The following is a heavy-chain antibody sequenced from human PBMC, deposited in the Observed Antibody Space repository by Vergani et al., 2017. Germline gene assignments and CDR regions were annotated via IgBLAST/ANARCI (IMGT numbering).Heavy chain of an antibody. D-gene: IGHD4-17*01. CDR2: ISWNSGSI. CDR3: AKALDGDYANWDFYY. V-gene: IGHV3-9*01. Sequence: EVQLVESGGGLVQPGRSLRLSCAASGFTLDDYAMHWVRQAPGKDLEWVSGISWNSGSIGYADSVKGRLTISRDNAKNSLYLQMNSLIAEDTALYYCAKALDGDYANWDFYYWGQGTLVTVSS. J-gene: IGHJ4*02. CDR1: GFTLDDYA.